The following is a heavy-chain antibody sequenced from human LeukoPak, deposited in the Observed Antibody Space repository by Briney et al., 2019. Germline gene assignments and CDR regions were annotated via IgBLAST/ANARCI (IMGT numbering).Heavy chain of an antibody. D-gene: IGHD1-26*01. CDR1: GYTFTSYG. CDR2: ISAYNGNT. J-gene: IGHJ6*02. V-gene: IGHV1-18*01. Sequence: ASVKVSCKASGYTFTSYGISWVRQAPGQGLEWMGWISAYNGNTSYAQKLQGRVTMTTDTSTSTAYMELRSLRSDDTAVYYCARENRLWELLRGYYYYGMDVWGQGTTVTVSS. CDR3: ARENRLWELLRGYYYYGMDV.